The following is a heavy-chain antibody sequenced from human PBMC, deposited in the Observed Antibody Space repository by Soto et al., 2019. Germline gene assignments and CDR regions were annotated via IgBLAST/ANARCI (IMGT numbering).Heavy chain of an antibody. Sequence: QVQLVESGGGVVQPGRSLRLSCAASGFTFSSYGMHWVRQAPGKGLEWVAVIWYDGSNKYNADSVKGRFTISRDNSKNTLYLQMNSRRAEETAVYYCARECWSGPVDYWGQGTLVTVSS. J-gene: IGHJ4*02. D-gene: IGHD3-3*01. CDR1: GFTFSSYG. V-gene: IGHV3-33*01. CDR2: IWYDGSNK. CDR3: ARECWSGPVDY.